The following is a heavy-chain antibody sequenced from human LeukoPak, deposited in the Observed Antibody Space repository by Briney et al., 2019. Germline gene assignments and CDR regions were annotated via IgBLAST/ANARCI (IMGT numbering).Heavy chain of an antibody. D-gene: IGHD3-22*01. CDR1: GYTFTSYA. J-gene: IGHJ4*02. CDR3: ARDQTRLSGYYPDY. Sequence: GASLKVSCKASGYTFTSYAMHWVRQAPGQRLEWMGWINAGNGNTKYSQKFQGRVTITRDTSASTAYMELSSLRSEDTAVYYCARDQTRLSGYYPDYWGQGTLVTVSS. V-gene: IGHV1-3*01. CDR2: INAGNGNT.